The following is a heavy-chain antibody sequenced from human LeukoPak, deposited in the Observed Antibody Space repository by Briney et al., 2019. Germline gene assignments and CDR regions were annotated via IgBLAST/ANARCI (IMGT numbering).Heavy chain of an antibody. CDR3: ARGDGRGVPLYYFDY. Sequence: SETLSLTCTVSGGSISSSSYYWGWIRQPPGKGLEWIGSIYYSGSTYYNPSLKSRVTISVDTSKNQFSLKLSSVTAADTAVYYCARGDGRGVPLYYFDYWGQGILVTVS. CDR1: GGSISSSSYY. V-gene: IGHV4-39*07. J-gene: IGHJ4*02. CDR2: IYYSGST. D-gene: IGHD3-10*01.